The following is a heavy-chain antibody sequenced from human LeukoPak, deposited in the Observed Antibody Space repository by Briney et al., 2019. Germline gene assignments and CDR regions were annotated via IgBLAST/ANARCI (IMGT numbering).Heavy chain of an antibody. CDR1: AFIFGNYD. Sequence: GGSLRLSCVASAFIFGNYDMHWVRQAPGRGLEWVANIKQDGSEKYYVDSVKGRFTISRDNAKNSLYLQMNSLRAEDTAVYYCAKTGTPWYYFDYWGQGTLVTVSS. D-gene: IGHD1-1*01. CDR3: AKTGTPWYYFDY. J-gene: IGHJ4*02. V-gene: IGHV3-7*03. CDR2: IKQDGSEK.